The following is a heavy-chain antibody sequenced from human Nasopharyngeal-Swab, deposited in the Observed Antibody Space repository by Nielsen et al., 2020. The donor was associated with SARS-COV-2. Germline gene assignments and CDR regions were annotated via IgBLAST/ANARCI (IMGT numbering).Heavy chain of an antibody. Sequence: WIRQPPGKGLEWIGYIYCSGSTYYNPSLRSRVTISVDTSKNQFSLKLNSVTAADTAVYYCARCITVIQGGPYYYYFGMDVWGQGTTVTVSS. CDR2: IYCSGST. D-gene: IGHD3-10*01. J-gene: IGHJ6*02. CDR3: ARCITVIQGGPYYYYFGMDV. V-gene: IGHV4-59*01.